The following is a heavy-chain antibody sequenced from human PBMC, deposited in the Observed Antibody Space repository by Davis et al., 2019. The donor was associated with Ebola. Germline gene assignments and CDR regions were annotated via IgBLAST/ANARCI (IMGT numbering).Heavy chain of an antibody. V-gene: IGHV1-69*13. CDR1: GGTFSSYA. CDR3: ARGPALSYYFDY. D-gene: IGHD3-16*02. Sequence: SVKVSCKASGGTFSSYAISWVRQAPGQGLEWMGGIIPIFGTANYAQKFQGRVTITADESTSTAYMELSSLRSEDTAVYYCARGPALSYYFDYWGQGTLVTVSS. CDR2: IIPIFGTA. J-gene: IGHJ4*02.